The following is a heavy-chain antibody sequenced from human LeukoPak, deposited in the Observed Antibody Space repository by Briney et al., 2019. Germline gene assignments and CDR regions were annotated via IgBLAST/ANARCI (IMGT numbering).Heavy chain of an antibody. CDR3: AKKSTTVITYYFDY. CDR1: GFTFSSYG. J-gene: IGHJ4*02. V-gene: IGHV3-23*01. D-gene: IGHD4-11*01. CDR2: ISGSGGST. Sequence: GGSLRLSCAASGFTFSSYGMSWVRQAPGKGLEWVSGISGSGGSTYYADSVKGRFTISRDNSKNTLYLQMNSLRAEDTAVYYCAKKSTTVITYYFDYWGQGTLVTASS.